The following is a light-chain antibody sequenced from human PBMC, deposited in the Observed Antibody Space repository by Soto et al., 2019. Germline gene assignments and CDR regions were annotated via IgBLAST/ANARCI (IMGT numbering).Light chain of an antibody. CDR2: AAS. J-gene: IGKJ4*01. Sequence: DIQMTQSPSSVPASVGDRVTITCRASQGIRTWLAWYQQKPGEAPKLLIFAASSLRSGVPSRFSGSGSGTDFTLTISNLQPEDFATYYCQRTDSFPLSFGGGTKVDIK. CDR1: QGIRTW. V-gene: IGKV1D-12*01. CDR3: QRTDSFPLS.